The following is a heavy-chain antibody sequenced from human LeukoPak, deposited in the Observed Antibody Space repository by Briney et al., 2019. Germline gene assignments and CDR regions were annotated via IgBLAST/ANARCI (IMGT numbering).Heavy chain of an antibody. V-gene: IGHV3-30*18. Sequence: QPGRSLGLSCAASGFTFSSYGMHWVRQAPGKGLEWVAVISYDGSNKYYADSVKGRFTISRDNSKNTLYLQMNSLRAEDTAVYYCAKADYSSSWYQTGWGGYFGYWGQGTLVTVSS. D-gene: IGHD6-13*01. CDR2: ISYDGSNK. CDR1: GFTFSSYG. CDR3: AKADYSSSWYQTGWGGYFGY. J-gene: IGHJ4*02.